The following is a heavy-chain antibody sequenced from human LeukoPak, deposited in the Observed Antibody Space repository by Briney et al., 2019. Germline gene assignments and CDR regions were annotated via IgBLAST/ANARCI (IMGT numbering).Heavy chain of an antibody. CDR1: RVSIIRLTYL. D-gene: IGHD3-10*01. Sequence: SEDLLLTCTFSRVSIIRLTYLSGWVRQSPGKGLEWVASISNSGSTYYTPSHHNLATISLDTSNTPYPQWRTPVTAADTVVYCGARGYYHGKNRPLNWGQGTLVTVSS. J-gene: IGHJ4*02. V-gene: IGHV4-39*02. CDR3: ARGYYHGKNRPLN. CDR2: ISNSGST.